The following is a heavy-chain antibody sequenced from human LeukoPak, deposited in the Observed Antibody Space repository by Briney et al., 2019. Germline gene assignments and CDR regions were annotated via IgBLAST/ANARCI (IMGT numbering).Heavy chain of an antibody. Sequence: GGSLRLSCAASGFTFSSYAMSWVRQAPGKGLEWVSAISGSGGSTHYADSVKGRFTISRDNSKNTLYLQMNSLRAEDTAVYYCAKSSYYCSSTSCYDPYYYGMDVWGQGTTVTVSS. D-gene: IGHD2-2*01. J-gene: IGHJ6*02. CDR3: AKSSYYCSSTSCYDPYYYGMDV. V-gene: IGHV3-23*01. CDR1: GFTFSSYA. CDR2: ISGSGGST.